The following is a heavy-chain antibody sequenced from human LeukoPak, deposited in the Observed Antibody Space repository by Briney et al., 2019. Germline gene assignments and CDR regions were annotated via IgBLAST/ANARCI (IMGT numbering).Heavy chain of an antibody. CDR1: GGSISSYY. J-gene: IGHJ4*02. Sequence: SETLSLTCTVSGGSISSYYWSWIRQPPGKGLEWIGEINHSGSTNYNPSLKSRVTISADTSKNQFSLKLSSVTAADRAVYYCARARGYSYGRHAGWGQGTLVTVSS. CDR2: INHSGST. CDR3: ARARGYSYGRHAG. D-gene: IGHD5-18*01. V-gene: IGHV4-34*01.